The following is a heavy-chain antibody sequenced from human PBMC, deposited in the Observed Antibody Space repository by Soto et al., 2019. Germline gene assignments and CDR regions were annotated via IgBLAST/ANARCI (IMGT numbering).Heavy chain of an antibody. V-gene: IGHV4-34*01. CDR3: AREGAIVVVQAAGGWFDP. CDR1: GGSFSGYY. D-gene: IGHD2-2*01. J-gene: IGHJ5*02. Sequence: SETLSLTCAVYGGSFSGYYWSWIRQPPGKGLEWIGEINHSGSTNYNPSLKSRVTISVDTSKNQFSLKLSSVTAADTAVYYCAREGAIVVVQAAGGWFDPWGQGTLVTVSS. CDR2: INHSGST.